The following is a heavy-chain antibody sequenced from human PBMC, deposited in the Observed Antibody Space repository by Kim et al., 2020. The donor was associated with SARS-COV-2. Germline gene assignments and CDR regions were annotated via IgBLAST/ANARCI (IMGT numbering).Heavy chain of an antibody. CDR2: ISCSSSYL. Sequence: GGSLRLSCAASGFTFSSYSMNWVRQAPGKGLEWVSSISCSSSYLYYADSVKCRFTISRDNAKNSLYLQMNILRAEDTAVYYCARHPYGGYLFYYYYGMDVWGQGTTVTVSS. CDR3: ARHPYGGYLFYYYYGMDV. J-gene: IGHJ6*02. D-gene: IGHD4-17*01. CDR1: GFTFSSYS. V-gene: IGHV3-21*01.